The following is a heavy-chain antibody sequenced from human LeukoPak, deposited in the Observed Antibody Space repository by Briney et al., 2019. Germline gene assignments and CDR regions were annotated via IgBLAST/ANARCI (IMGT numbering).Heavy chain of an antibody. CDR2: IYYSGST. CDR1: GGSISSGGYY. CDR3: ARLHVSPAFPDDAFDI. V-gene: IGHV4-31*03. D-gene: IGHD3-10*02. Sequence: SETLSLTCTVSGGSISSGGYYWSWIRQHPGKGLEWIGYIYYSGSTYYNPSLKSRVTISVDTSKNQFSLKLSSVTAADTAVYYCARLHVSPAFPDDAFDIWGQGTMVTVSS. J-gene: IGHJ3*02.